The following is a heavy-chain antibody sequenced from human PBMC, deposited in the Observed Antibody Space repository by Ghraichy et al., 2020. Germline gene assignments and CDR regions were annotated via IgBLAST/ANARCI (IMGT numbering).Heavy chain of an antibody. CDR1: GDSVSSNSAA. V-gene: IGHV6-1*01. CDR3: ARQSSTHLSSSWPFFDY. D-gene: IGHD6-13*01. Sequence: SQTLSLTCAISGDSVSSNSAAWNWIRQSPSRGLEWLGRTYYRSKWYNDYAVSVKSRITINPDTSKNQFSLQLNSVTPEDTAVYYCARQSSTHLSSSWPFFDYWGQGTLVTVSS. CDR2: TYYRSKWYN. J-gene: IGHJ4*02.